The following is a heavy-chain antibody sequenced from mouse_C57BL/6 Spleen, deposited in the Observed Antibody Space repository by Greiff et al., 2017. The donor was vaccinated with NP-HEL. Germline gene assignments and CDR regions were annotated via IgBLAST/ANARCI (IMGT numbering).Heavy chain of an antibody. CDR1: GYTFTDHI. CDR2: IYPVSGET. J-gene: IGHJ4*01. Sequence: QVHVKQSGAELASPGASVTLSCKASGYTFTDHIMNWVKKRPGQGLEWIGRIYPVSGETNYNQKFMGKATFSVDRSSSTVYMVLNSLTSEDPAVYYCGRGCYSNPDAMDYWGQGTSVTVSS. V-gene: IGHV1-11*01. CDR3: GRGCYSNPDAMDY. D-gene: IGHD2-5*01.